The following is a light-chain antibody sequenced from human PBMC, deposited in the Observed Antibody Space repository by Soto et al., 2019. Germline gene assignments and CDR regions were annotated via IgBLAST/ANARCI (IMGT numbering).Light chain of an antibody. CDR1: QSVSSR. J-gene: IGKJ5*01. CDR2: GAS. Sequence: RQTARTRALSGKRIAIVSFSASQSVSSRLAWYQQRPGQAPRLLISGASSRATGIPDRFSGSGSGTDFTLTISRLEPEDFALYYCQHYAHNSPITFGQGTRLEIK. V-gene: IGKV3-20*01. CDR3: QHYAHNSPIT.